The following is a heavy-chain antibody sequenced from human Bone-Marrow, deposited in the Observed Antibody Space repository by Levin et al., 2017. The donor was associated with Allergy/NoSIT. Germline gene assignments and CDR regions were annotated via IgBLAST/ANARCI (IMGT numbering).Heavy chain of an antibody. CDR2: IYPGDSDT. CDR3: ARGPVDLLRGYQPPSYFDY. D-gene: IGHD3-3*01. J-gene: IGHJ4*02. V-gene: IGHV5-51*01. CDR1: GYSFTNYW. Sequence: PGGSLRLSCQDSGYSFTNYWIGWVRQTPGKGLEWMGIIYPGDSDTRYSPSFQGQVTISADKSISTAYLQWSSLKASDTAVYFCARGPVDLLRGYQPPSYFDYWGQGTLVTVSS.